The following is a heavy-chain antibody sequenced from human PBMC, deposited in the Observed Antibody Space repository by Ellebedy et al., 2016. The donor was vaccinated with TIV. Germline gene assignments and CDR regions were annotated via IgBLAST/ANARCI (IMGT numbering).Heavy chain of an antibody. D-gene: IGHD3-10*01. V-gene: IGHV5-51*01. CDR1: GYMFSAYW. Sequence: PGGSLRLSCEGSGYMFSAYWIAWVRQMPGKGLEWMGIIYPGDSDTTYSPSFRGQVTMSVDKSINTVYLQWNSLKASDTAMYYCARRMCRGVKGKFPLDVWGQGTTVIVSS. CDR2: IYPGDSDT. CDR3: ARRMCRGVKGKFPLDV. J-gene: IGHJ6*02.